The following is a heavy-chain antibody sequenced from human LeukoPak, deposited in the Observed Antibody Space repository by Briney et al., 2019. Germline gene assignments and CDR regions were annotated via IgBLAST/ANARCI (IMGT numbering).Heavy chain of an antibody. J-gene: IGHJ4*02. D-gene: IGHD6-19*01. CDR3: ARYSSGWFDY. CDR2: IYYSGST. Sequence: SQTLSLTCTVSGGSISSGGYYWGWIRQPPGKGLEWIGSIYYSGSTYYNPSLKSRVTISVDTSKNQFSLKLSSVTAADTAVYYCARYSSGWFDYWGQGTLVTVSS. V-gene: IGHV4-39*01. CDR1: GGSISSGGYY.